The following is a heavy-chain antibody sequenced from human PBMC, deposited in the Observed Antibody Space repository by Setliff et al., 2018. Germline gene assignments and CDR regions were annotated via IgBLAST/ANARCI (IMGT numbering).Heavy chain of an antibody. CDR2: IDPGDGKT. Sequence: GASVKVSCKASGYTFTDDYMYWVKQAPGKGLEWMGRIDPGDGKTVYAEKFQGRVIISADTSIDTVYLEIDSLRSEDTAVDYCAFRRGYNYGLDNWGQGTLVTVSS. V-gene: IGHV1-69-2*01. CDR1: GYTFTDDY. D-gene: IGHD5-18*01. J-gene: IGHJ4*02. CDR3: AFRRGYNYGLDN.